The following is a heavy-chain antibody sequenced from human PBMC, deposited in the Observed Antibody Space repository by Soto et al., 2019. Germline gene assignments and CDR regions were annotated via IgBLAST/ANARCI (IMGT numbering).Heavy chain of an antibody. CDR2: INDSTGA. Sequence: SETLSLTCAVQGGAFSGYSLSWTRQFPGKEMEWLVEINDSTGATYNPSLKSRVTISVYTPKRQFSLNVRSVTAADAATYYCARLPARSPNQMIAAATAVSWGPGTLVTVSS. CDR1: GGAFSGYS. CDR3: ARLPARSPNQMIAAATAVS. J-gene: IGHJ4*02. V-gene: IGHV4-34*01. D-gene: IGHD3-22*01.